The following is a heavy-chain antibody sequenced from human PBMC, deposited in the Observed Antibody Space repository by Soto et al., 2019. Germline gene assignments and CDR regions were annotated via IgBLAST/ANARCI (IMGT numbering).Heavy chain of an antibody. CDR1: GFSMSGYS. D-gene: IGHD2-21*01. V-gene: IGHV3-48*02. CDR3: VRDRDLGGDMAHGDL. CDR2: ITVVTGNT. Sequence: EMQLVASGGGLVQPGGSLRLSCEASGFSMSGYSMCWVRQSAGKGLEWLAYITVVTGNTRYADSVKGQFTISADRGRNSVFLQLNSLRDEDTAVYYCVRDRDLGGDMAHGDLWGQGSLVTVSS. J-gene: IGHJ4*01.